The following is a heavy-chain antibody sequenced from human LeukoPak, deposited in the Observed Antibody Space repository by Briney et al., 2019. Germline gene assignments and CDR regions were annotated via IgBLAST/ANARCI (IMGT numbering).Heavy chain of an antibody. CDR2: IYHSGST. CDR3: ARLRESGNYGIDY. CDR1: GYSISSGYY. J-gene: IGHJ4*02. D-gene: IGHD4-11*01. Sequence: ADTLSLTCAVSGYSISSGYYWGWLRQPPGKGLEWIGSIYHSGSTYYNPSLKSRVTISVDTSKNQFSLKLSSVTAADTAVYYCARLRESGNYGIDYWGQGTLVTVSS. V-gene: IGHV4-38-2*01.